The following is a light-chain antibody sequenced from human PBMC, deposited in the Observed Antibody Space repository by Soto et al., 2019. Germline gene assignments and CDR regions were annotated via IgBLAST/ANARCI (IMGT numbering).Light chain of an antibody. CDR1: QSVINNF. Sequence: EIVLTQSPGTLSLSPGERATLSCRASQSVINNFLAWLQQKPGQAPRLLIYGASSRAAGIPDRFSGSGSGTDFTLTISRLEPEDFAVYYCQQYVTSPKWTFGQGTTVEIK. CDR2: GAS. V-gene: IGKV3-20*01. J-gene: IGKJ1*01. CDR3: QQYVTSPKWT.